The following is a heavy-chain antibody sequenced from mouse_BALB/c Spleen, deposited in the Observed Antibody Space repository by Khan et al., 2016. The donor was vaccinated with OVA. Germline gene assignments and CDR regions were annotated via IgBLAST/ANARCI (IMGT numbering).Heavy chain of an antibody. CDR3: ARGSGSSSCAMDY. D-gene: IGHD1-1*01. CDR2: IWGDGST. J-gene: IGHJ4*01. Sequence: QVQLKESGPGLVAPSQSLSITCTVSGFSLTSYGVNWVRQTPGQGLEWLGVIWGDGSTNYHSALISRLSTFKTNSKTQVSLILNSLRTEDTATYYCARGSGSSSCAMDYWGQGTSVTVSS. CDR1: GFSLTSYG. V-gene: IGHV2-3*01.